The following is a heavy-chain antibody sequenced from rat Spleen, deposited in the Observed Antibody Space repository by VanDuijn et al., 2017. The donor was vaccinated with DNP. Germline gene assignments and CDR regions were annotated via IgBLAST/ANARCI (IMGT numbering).Heavy chain of an antibody. CDR2: LSSGGST. D-gene: IGHD1-5*01. CDR3: TKDHHEYNFDD. CDR1: GFSLTTYG. V-gene: IGHV2S12*01. Sequence: QVQLNESGPGLVQPSQTLSLTCTVSGFSLTTYGVSWVRQPPGKGLEWLAALSSGGSTYYNSVLKSRLSISRDIAKSQVFLERNGLQTEDTAIYFCTKDHHEYNFDDWGQVVLVTVSS. J-gene: IGHJ2*01.